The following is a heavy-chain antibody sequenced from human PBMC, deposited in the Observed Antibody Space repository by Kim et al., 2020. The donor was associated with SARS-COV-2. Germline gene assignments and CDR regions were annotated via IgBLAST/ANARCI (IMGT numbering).Heavy chain of an antibody. V-gene: IGHV3-15*01. J-gene: IGHJ3*02. CDR2: IKSKTDGGTT. D-gene: IGHD3-22*01. CDR3: TTKYYYDSSGYPDDAFDI. CDR1: GFTFSNAW. Sequence: GGSLRLSCAASGFTFSNAWMSWVRQAPGKGLEWVGRIKSKTDGGTTDYAAPVKGRFTISRDDSKNTLYLQMNSLKTEDTAVYYCTTKYYYDSSGYPDDAFDIWGQGTMVTVSS.